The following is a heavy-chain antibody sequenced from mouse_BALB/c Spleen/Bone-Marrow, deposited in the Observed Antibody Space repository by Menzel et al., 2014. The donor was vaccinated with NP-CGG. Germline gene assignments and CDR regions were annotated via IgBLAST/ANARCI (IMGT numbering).Heavy chain of an antibody. CDR2: ITSSGHT. J-gene: IGHJ2*01. Sequence: EVKLMESGPGLMKPSQSLSLTCTVTGYSITSAYAWNWIRQFPGDKLEWMGYITSSGHTSYNPSLKSRISITRDTSKNQYFQQRSSVSDEDTATYCSARAGIFFDYWGQGTPLTVSS. CDR1: GYSITSAYA. CDR3: ARAGIFFDY. V-gene: IGHV3-2*02.